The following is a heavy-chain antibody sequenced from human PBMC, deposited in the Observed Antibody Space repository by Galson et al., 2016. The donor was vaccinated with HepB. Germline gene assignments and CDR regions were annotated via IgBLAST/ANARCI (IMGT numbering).Heavy chain of an antibody. CDR2: IYFSGST. CDR1: GGSINTGAYY. V-gene: IGHV4-31*03. J-gene: IGHJ4*02. Sequence: TLSLTCTVSGGSINTGAYYCSWIRQHPGEGLEWIGYIYFSGSTNYNPSLKSRVTISVDTSKNQFPLKLNSMTAADTAVYYCARTGYGSSGFFFDYWGLGTLVTVSS. CDR3: ARTGYGSSGFFFDY. D-gene: IGHD6-13*01.